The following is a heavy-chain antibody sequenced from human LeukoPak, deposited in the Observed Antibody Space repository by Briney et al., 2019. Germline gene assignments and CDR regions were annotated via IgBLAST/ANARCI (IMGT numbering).Heavy chain of an antibody. V-gene: IGHV3-23*01. CDR1: GFTFSSYA. Sequence: GGSLRLSCAASGFTFSSYAMSWVRQAPGKGLEWVSAISGSGGSTYYADSVKGRFTISRDDAKNSLYLQMNSLRAEDTAVYYCARDPSSDNAYWGQGTLVTVSS. J-gene: IGHJ4*02. CDR3: ARDPSSDNAY. D-gene: IGHD1-14*01. CDR2: ISGSGGST.